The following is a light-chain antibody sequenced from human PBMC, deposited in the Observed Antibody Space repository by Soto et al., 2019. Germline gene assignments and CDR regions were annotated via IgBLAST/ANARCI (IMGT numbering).Light chain of an antibody. J-gene: IGKJ1*01. V-gene: IGKV1-5*01. Sequence: DIQMTQSPSILSASVGDRVTITCRASQSISRFLAWYQHQPGKAPKLLIYDASTLESGVPSRFSGTGSGTEFTFSITSLQPEDFGTYYCQQCYMGWTFGQGTKVDIK. CDR3: QQCYMGWT. CDR1: QSISRF. CDR2: DAS.